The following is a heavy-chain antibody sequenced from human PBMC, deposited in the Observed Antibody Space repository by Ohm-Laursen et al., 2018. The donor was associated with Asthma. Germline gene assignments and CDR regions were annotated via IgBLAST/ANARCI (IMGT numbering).Heavy chain of an antibody. V-gene: IGHV3-30-3*01. D-gene: IGHD3-3*02. Sequence: SPRLSLAAPGFTFRSYALDWGRPGPRKGLGGVAVISYDGSNKYYADSVKGRFTISRDNSKNTLYLQMNSLRAEDTAVYYCASEAFIDYWGQGTLVTVSS. CDR1: GFTFRSYA. CDR3: ASEAFIDY. CDR2: ISYDGSNK. J-gene: IGHJ4*02.